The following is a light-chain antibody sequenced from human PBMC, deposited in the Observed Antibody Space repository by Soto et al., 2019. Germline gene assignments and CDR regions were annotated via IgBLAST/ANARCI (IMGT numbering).Light chain of an antibody. CDR3: TSYGGRDNLM. Sequence: QSVLTQPPSASGSPGQSVTISCTETSSDIGAYNYVSWFQQHPGEAPKLIISEVNKRPSGVPDRFSGSKSGNTASLTVSGLQAEDEADYYCTSYGGRDNLMFGGGTKLTVL. CDR2: EVN. J-gene: IGLJ3*02. V-gene: IGLV2-8*01. CDR1: SSDIGAYNY.